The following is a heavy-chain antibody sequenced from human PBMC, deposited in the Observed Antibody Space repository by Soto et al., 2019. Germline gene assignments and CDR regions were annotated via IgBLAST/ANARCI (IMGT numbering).Heavy chain of an antibody. J-gene: IGHJ3*02. CDR1: AGSISSSNYY. D-gene: IGHD2-15*01. V-gene: IGHV4-39*01. Sequence: QLQLQESGPGLVKPSETLSLTCTVSAGSISSSNYYWCWIRQPPGKGMEWIGNIYYSGSTYYNPSLKSRVTISINTSTNQFSLRLTSVTAADTAVYYCARPPVAGRGGAFDIWGQGTMVTVSS. CDR3: ARPPVAGRGGAFDI. CDR2: IYYSGST.